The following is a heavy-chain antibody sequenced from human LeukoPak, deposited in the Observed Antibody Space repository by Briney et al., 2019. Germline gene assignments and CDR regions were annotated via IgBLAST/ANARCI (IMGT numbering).Heavy chain of an antibody. J-gene: IGHJ5*02. CDR2: IMPLFGTA. CDR3: ARDVHGDYGSGWFDP. V-gene: IGHV1-69*05. Sequence: SVKVSCKTSGGTFNNSAISWVRQAPGQGLEWLGGIMPLFGTAGYAQKFQGRVTITKDESTRTVYLELTSLTSDDTAVYYCARDVHGDYGSGWFDPWGQGTLVSVSS. CDR1: GGTFNNSA. D-gene: IGHD4-17*01.